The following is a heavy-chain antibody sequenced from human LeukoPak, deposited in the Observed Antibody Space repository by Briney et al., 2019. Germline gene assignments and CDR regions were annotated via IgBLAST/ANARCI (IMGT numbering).Heavy chain of an antibody. CDR3: AREKTYYYDSSGSLFFDY. D-gene: IGHD3-22*01. J-gene: IGHJ4*02. Sequence: GGSLRLSCAASGFTFSSYWMHWVRQAPGKGLVWVSRINSDGSSTSYADSVKGRFTISRDNAKNTLYLQMNSLRAEDTAVYYCAREKTYYYDSSGSLFFDYWGQGTLVTVSS. V-gene: IGHV3-74*01. CDR1: GFTFSSYW. CDR2: INSDGSST.